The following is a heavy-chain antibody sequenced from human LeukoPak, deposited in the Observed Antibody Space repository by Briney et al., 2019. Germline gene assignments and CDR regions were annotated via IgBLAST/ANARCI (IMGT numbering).Heavy chain of an antibody. D-gene: IGHD3-3*01. Sequence: GGSLRLSCAASGFTFSHFWMSWVRQAPGKGLEWVAYIKKTGSETYYVDSVKGRFTITRDNTRSSLFLQMYSLRAEDTAVYFWAREGGFFRVVNFYSYLASWGQGPLVTVSS. CDR2: IKKTGSET. CDR1: GFTFSHFW. V-gene: IGHV3-7*01. CDR3: AREGGFFRVVNFYSYLAS. J-gene: IGHJ4*02.